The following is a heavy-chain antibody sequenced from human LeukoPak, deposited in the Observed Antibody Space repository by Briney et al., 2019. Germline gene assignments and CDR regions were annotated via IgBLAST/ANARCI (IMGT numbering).Heavy chain of an antibody. V-gene: IGHV5-51*01. Sequence: GESLKISCKGFGYSFTRNWIGWVRQMPGKGLEWMGIIYPGDSDTRYSPSFQGQVTISADRSINTAYLQWSSLKASDTAMYYCARRVVNNRNWYFNLWGRGTLVTVSS. J-gene: IGHJ2*01. CDR1: GYSFTRNW. CDR3: ARRVVNNRNWYFNL. D-gene: IGHD4-23*01. CDR2: IYPGDSDT.